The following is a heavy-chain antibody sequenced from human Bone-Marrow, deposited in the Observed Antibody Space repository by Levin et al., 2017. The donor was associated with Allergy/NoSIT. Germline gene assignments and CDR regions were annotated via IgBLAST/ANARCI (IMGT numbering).Heavy chain of an antibody. CDR2: ITTSGSTI. CDR1: GFTFSSYD. V-gene: IGHV3-48*03. Sequence: SCAASGFTFSSYDMNWVRQAPGKGLEWVSYITTSGSTIYYADSVKGRFTISRDNAKNSLYLQMNSLRAEDTAVYYCARRYCSSTSCLMDVWGQGTTVTVSS. D-gene: IGHD2-2*01. J-gene: IGHJ6*02. CDR3: ARRYCSSTSCLMDV.